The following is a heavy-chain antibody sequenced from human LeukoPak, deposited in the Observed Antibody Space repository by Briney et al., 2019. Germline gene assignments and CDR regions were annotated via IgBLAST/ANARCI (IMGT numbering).Heavy chain of an antibody. Sequence: PSETLSLTCTVSGGSISSYYWSWIRQPPGKGLEWIGYIYTSGSTNYNPSLKSRVTISVDTSKNQFSLKLSSVTAADTAVYYCARLLPPSGNYSYYYYYMDVWGKGTTVTVSS. J-gene: IGHJ6*03. CDR3: ARLLPPSGNYSYYYYYMDV. D-gene: IGHD1-26*01. V-gene: IGHV4-4*09. CDR1: GGSISSYY. CDR2: IYTSGST.